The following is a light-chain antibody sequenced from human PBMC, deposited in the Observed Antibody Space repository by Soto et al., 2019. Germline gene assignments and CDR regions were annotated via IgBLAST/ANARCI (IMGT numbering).Light chain of an antibody. V-gene: IGKV3-20*01. J-gene: IGKJ1*01. Sequence: EIVLTQSPGTLSLSPGERATLSCRASQTVSSSYLAWYQQKPGQAPRLLIYGASSRATGIPDRFSGSGSGTDFRLTISRLEPEDFAVYYCQQCGSSPPWTFGHGTKVEIK. CDR1: QTVSSSY. CDR2: GAS. CDR3: QQCGSSPPWT.